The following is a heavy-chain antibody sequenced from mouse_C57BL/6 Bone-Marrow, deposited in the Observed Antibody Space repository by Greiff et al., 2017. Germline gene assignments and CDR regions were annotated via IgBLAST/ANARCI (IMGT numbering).Heavy chain of an antibody. D-gene: IGHD2-4*01. CDR2: INSDGGST. CDR3: ARRGSIDYDYGRDWYVDV. CDR1: EYEFPSHD. V-gene: IGHV5-2*01. J-gene: IGHJ1*03. Sequence: EVHLVESGGGLVQPGESLKLSCESNEYEFPSHDMSWVRKTPEKRLELVAAINSDGGSTYYPDTMERRFIISRDNTKKTLYLQMSSLRSEDTALYYCARRGSIDYDYGRDWYVDVWGTGTTVTVSS.